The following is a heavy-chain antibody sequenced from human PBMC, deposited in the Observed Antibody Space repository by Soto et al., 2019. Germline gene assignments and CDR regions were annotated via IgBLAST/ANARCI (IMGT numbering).Heavy chain of an antibody. D-gene: IGHD5-18*01. V-gene: IGHV4-30-4*01. CDR2: IYYSGST. Sequence: PSETLSLTCTVSGGSISSGDYYWSWIRQPPGKGLEWIGYIYYSGSTYYNPSLKSRVTISVDTSKNQFSLKLSSVTAEDPDVSYSARVDTAMVFDIWGQGTMVTVSS. J-gene: IGHJ3*02. CDR1: GGSISSGDYY. CDR3: ARVDTAMVFDI.